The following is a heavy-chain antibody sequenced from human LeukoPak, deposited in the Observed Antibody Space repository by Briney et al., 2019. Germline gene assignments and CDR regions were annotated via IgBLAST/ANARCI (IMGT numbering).Heavy chain of an antibody. J-gene: IGHJ6*03. V-gene: IGHV3-21*01. Sequence: GGSLRLSCAASGFTFSRYSMNCVRQAPGKGLEWVSSISTSSSYIYYADSVKGRFTISRDNAKNSLYLQMNSLRAEDTAVYYRAREGRKSRGVDIVRKKETGYYYMDVWGKGTTVTVSS. CDR3: AREGRKSRGVDIVRKKETGYYYMDV. D-gene: IGHD2-15*01. CDR2: ISTSSSYI. CDR1: GFTFSRYS.